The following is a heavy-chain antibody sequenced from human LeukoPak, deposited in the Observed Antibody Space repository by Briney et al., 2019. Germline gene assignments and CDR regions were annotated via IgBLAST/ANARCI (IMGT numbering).Heavy chain of an antibody. D-gene: IGHD3-10*01. Sequence: PSETLSLTCTVSGGSISSSSYYWGWIRQPPGKGLEWIGSIYYSGSTYYNPSLKSRVTISVDTSKNQFSLKLSSVTAADTAVYYCARSGSGDLLGDFDYWGQGTLVTVSS. CDR2: IYYSGST. V-gene: IGHV4-39*01. CDR1: GGSISSSSYY. CDR3: ARSGSGDLLGDFDY. J-gene: IGHJ4*02.